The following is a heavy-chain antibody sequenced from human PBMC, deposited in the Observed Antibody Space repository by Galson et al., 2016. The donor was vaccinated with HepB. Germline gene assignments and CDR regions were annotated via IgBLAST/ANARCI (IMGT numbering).Heavy chain of an antibody. CDR3: AKQHIEGYNSDY. D-gene: IGHD5-24*01. CDR2: IYPSDSQT. J-gene: IGHJ4*02. CDR1: GYSFDLYW. Sequence: QSGAEVTKPGESLKISCKGSGYSFDLYWIGWVRQMPGKGLEWMGIIYPSDSQTVYSPSFQGQVTISADKSISTAYLQWNSLKASDTAMYYCAKQHIEGYNSDYWGQGTLVTVSS. V-gene: IGHV5-51*01.